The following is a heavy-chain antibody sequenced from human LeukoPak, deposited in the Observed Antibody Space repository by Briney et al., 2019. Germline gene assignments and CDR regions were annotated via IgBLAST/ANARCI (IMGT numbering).Heavy chain of an antibody. CDR1: GYTFTSYD. V-gene: IGHV1-8*01. J-gene: IGHJ4*02. CDR3: ARGVYSSSWYYY. CDR2: MNTNSGNT. Sequence: ASVKVSCKASGYTFTSYDINWVRQATGQGLEWMGWMNTNSGNTGYAQKFQGRVTMTRNTSISTAYMELSSLRSEDTAVYYCARGVYSSSWYYYWGQGTLVTVSS. D-gene: IGHD6-13*01.